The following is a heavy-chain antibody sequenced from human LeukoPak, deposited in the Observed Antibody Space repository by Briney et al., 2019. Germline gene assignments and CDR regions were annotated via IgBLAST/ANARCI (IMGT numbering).Heavy chain of an antibody. CDR2: INAGNGNT. D-gene: IGHD3-22*01. CDR1: GYTFTSYG. Sequence: ASVKVSCKTSGYTFTSYGITWVRQAPGQGLEWMGWINAGNGNTKYSQKFQGRVTITRDTSASTAYMELSSLRSEDTAVYYCARGNYYDSSGYPPDPEVWGQGTLVTVSS. V-gene: IGHV1-3*01. J-gene: IGHJ4*02. CDR3: ARGNYYDSSGYPPDPEV.